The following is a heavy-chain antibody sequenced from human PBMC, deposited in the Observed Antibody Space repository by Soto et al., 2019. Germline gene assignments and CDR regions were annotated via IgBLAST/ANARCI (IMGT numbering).Heavy chain of an antibody. D-gene: IGHD6-13*01. Sequence: QVQLVQSGAEVKKPGASVKVSCKASGYTFTSYGISWVRQAPGQGLEWLGWISAHNGNTHSAPKLQGRVTMTTDTSTSTAYMELRSLRSDDTAVYYCARTRRIAAASSWFDPWGQGNLVTVSS. V-gene: IGHV1-18*01. CDR3: ARTRRIAAASSWFDP. CDR2: ISAHNGNT. CDR1: GYTFTSYG. J-gene: IGHJ5*02.